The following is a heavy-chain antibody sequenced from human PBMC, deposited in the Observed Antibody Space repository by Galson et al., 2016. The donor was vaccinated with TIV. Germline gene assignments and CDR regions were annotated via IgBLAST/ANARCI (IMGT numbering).Heavy chain of an antibody. D-gene: IGHD3-9*01. V-gene: IGHV1-69*04. Sequence: QSGAEVKKPGASVKVSCKASGGTFISYTLSWVRQAPGQGLEWMGRIIPVLGMTNYAQKFQGRVTITADRFTGTAYLELSSLKPGDTAVYYCAGADSVDISSTEYWGQGTLVTVSS. CDR1: GGTFISYT. CDR2: IIPVLGMT. CDR3: AGADSVDISSTEY. J-gene: IGHJ4*02.